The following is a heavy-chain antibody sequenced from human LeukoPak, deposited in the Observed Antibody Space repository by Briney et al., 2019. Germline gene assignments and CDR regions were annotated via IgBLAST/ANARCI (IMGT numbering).Heavy chain of an antibody. CDR3: ASSSSGWYGYYYYMDV. CDR2: MNPNSGNT. Sequence: ASVKVSCKASGGTFSSYTISWVRQAPGQGLEWMGWMNPNSGNTGYAQKFQGRVTITRNTSISTAYMELSSLRSEDTAVYYCASSSSGWYGYYYYMDVWGKGTTVTVSS. V-gene: IGHV1-8*01. CDR1: GGTFSSYT. D-gene: IGHD6-19*01. J-gene: IGHJ6*03.